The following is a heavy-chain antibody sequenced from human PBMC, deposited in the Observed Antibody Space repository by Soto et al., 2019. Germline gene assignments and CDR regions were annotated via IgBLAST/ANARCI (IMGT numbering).Heavy chain of an antibody. Sequence: ASVKVSCKASGYTFTNYYLHWVRQAPGQGLEWVGMINPSARSASYAQKLRGRLTMDRDTSTTTVYMELSRLTFEVTAAHFCARDYSAANGGLIHWGQGTLFAVSS. CDR1: GYTFTNYY. CDR2: INPSARSA. J-gene: IGHJ4*02. D-gene: IGHD2-15*01. V-gene: IGHV1-46*04. CDR3: ARDYSAANGGLIH.